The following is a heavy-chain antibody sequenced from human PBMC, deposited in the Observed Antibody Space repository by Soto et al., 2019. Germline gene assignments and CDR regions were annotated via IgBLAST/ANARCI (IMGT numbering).Heavy chain of an antibody. CDR1: GFTFSSYA. D-gene: IGHD3-22*01. Sequence: GGSLRLSCAASGFTFSSYAMHWVRQAPGKGLEWVAVISYDGSNKYYADSVKGRFTISRDNSKNTLYLQMNSLRAEDTAVYYCARGYLWADYYDSGAFDIWGQGTMVPVSS. J-gene: IGHJ3*02. CDR3: ARGYLWADYYDSGAFDI. CDR2: ISYDGSNK. V-gene: IGHV3-30-3*01.